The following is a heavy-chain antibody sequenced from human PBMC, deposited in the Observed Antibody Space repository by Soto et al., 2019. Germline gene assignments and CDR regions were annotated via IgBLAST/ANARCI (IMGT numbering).Heavy chain of an antibody. Sequence: GGSLRLSCAASGFTFSSYAMTWVRQAPGKGLEWVSVINDSGGSTYYADSVKGRFTISRDNSKNTLYLQMNSLRAEDTAVYYCAAIPAGVIPFDYWGQGTLVTVSS. D-gene: IGHD2-2*01. CDR1: GFTFSSYA. CDR3: AAIPAGVIPFDY. J-gene: IGHJ4*02. V-gene: IGHV3-23*01. CDR2: INDSGGST.